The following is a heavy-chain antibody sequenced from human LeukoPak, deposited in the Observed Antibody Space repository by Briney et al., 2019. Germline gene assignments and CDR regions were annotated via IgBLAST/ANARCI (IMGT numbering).Heavy chain of an antibody. CDR1: GFVFNNYG. CDR3: ARGDIAVAGTFGTIPDY. V-gene: IGHV3-30*19. D-gene: IGHD6-19*01. J-gene: IGHJ4*02. CDR2: ISYDGSNK. Sequence: GGSLRLSCAASGFVFNNYGMHWVRQAPGEGLEWVAVISYDGSNKYYADSVKGRFTISRDNSKNTLYLQMNSLRAEDTAVYYCARGDIAVAGTFGTIPDYWGQGTLVTVSS.